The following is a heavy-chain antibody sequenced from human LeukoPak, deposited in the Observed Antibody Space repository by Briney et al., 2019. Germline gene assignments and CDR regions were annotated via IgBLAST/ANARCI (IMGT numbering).Heavy chain of an antibody. J-gene: IGHJ6*03. D-gene: IGHD1-14*01. V-gene: IGHV4-4*09. Sequence: SETLSLTCTVSGGSISSYYWSRIRQSPVKGLEWLGYIFPSGSAFYNPSLESRVTISLDTSENQFSLRLSSVTAADTAVYYCARRNHYFYYMDVWGKGTTVTVSS. CDR3: ARRNHYFYYMDV. CDR2: IFPSGSA. CDR1: GGSISSYY.